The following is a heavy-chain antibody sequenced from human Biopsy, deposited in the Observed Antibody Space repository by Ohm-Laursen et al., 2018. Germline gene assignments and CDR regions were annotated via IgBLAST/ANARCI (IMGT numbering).Heavy chain of an antibody. J-gene: IGHJ4*02. CDR2: IITILRTT. D-gene: IGHD2-2*01. V-gene: IGHV1-69*11. CDR1: TGTFTRHG. CDR3: AREAIGYQLPCDD. Sequence: SSVNVSCKAPTGTFTRHGIIGGRQAPGQGLEWMGRIITILRTTAYAQTFLGRVTITADSPTSTVDMELTSLTSDDTAVNFCAREAIGYQLPCDDWGQGTLVTVSS.